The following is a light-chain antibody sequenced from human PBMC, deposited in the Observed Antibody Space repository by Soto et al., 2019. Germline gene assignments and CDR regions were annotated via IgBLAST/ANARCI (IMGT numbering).Light chain of an antibody. CDR3: SSYTSSSTLYV. V-gene: IGLV2-14*01. CDR1: SSDVGGYNY. Sequence: QSALTQPASASGSPGQSITISCTGTSSDVGGYNYVSWYQQHPRKAPKLMIYDVSNRPSGVSNRFSGSKSGNTASLTISGLQAEDEADYYCSSYTSSSTLYVFGTGTKVTVL. CDR2: DVS. J-gene: IGLJ1*01.